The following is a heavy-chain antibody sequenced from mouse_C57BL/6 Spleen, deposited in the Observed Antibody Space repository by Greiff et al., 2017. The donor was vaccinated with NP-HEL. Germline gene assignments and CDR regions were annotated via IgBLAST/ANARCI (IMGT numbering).Heavy chain of an antibody. Sequence: QVQLQQSGAELVRPGASVTLSCKASGYTFTDYEMHWVKQTPVHGLEWIGAIDPETGGTAYNQKFKGKAILTADKSSSTAYMELRSLTSEDSAVYYCTRSNTTVVATPFAYWGQGTLVTVSA. CDR1: GYTFTDYE. CDR2: IDPETGGT. CDR3: TRSNTTVVATPFAY. D-gene: IGHD1-1*01. J-gene: IGHJ3*01. V-gene: IGHV1-15*01.